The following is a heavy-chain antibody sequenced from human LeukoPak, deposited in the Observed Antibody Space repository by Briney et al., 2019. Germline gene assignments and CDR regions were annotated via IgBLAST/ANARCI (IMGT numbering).Heavy chain of an antibody. D-gene: IGHD6-19*01. CDR3: ARTRGWYGDYFDY. CDR1: GFTFSTYS. CDR2: ISGSSGTI. V-gene: IGHV3-48*02. J-gene: IGHJ4*02. Sequence: PGGSLRLSCAASGFTFSTYSMNWVRQAPGKGLEGVSYISGSSGTIYYADSVKGRFTISRDNAKNSLYLQVNSVRDEDTAVYHCARTRGWYGDYFDYWGQGTLVTVSS.